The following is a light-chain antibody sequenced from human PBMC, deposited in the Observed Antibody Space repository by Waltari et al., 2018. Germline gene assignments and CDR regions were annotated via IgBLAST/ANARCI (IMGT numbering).Light chain of an antibody. CDR2: EAS. CDR1: QRVSKY. CDR3: QKYGTLPAT. V-gene: IGKV3-20*01. Sequence: EIVLTQSPAPLALLPGARATPSCRARQRVSKYLAWYQQKPGQAPRLLIYEASTRATGIPDRFSGSGWGTDFSLTISRLEPEDVAVYYCQKYGTLPATFGQGTKVQ. J-gene: IGKJ1*01.